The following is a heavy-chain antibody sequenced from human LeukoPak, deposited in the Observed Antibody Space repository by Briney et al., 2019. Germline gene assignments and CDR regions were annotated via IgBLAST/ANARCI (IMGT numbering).Heavy chain of an antibody. D-gene: IGHD5-18*01. Sequence: GGSLRLSCTASGFTFSSCAMSWVRQAPGKGLEWVSAISGSGGTTYYADSVKGRFTISRDNSNNTLHLQMNSLRAEDTAVYYCAKGRRGYSYGPVDYWGQGTLVTVSS. CDR3: AKGRRGYSYGPVDY. CDR1: GFTFSSCA. J-gene: IGHJ4*02. CDR2: ISGSGGTT. V-gene: IGHV3-23*01.